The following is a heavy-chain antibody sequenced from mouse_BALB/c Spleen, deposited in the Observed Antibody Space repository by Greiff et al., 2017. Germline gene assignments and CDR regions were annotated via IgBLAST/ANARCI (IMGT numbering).Heavy chain of an antibody. J-gene: IGHJ4*01. D-gene: IGHD3-1*01. CDR3: AREGGQLGPLYAMDY. CDR2: IWAGGST. CDR1: GFSLTSYG. Sequence: VQRVESGPGLVAPSQSLSITCTVSGFSLTSYGVHWVRQPPGKGLEWLGVIWAGGSTNYNSALMSRLSISKDNSKSQVFLKMNSLQTDDTAMYYCAREGGQLGPLYAMDYWGQGTSVTVSS. V-gene: IGHV2-9*02.